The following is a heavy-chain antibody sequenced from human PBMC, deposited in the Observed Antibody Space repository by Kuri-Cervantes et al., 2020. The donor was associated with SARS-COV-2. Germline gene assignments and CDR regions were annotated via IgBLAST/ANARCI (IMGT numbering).Heavy chain of an antibody. D-gene: IGHD6-13*01. CDR3: ARDEQLGHYYYYYGMDV. J-gene: IGHJ6*02. CDR1: GGTFSSYA. CDR2: IIPIFGTA. Sequence: SVKVSCKASGGTFSSYAISWVRQAPGQGLEWMGGIIPIFGTANYAQKFQGRVTITADESTSTAYMELSSLRSEDTAVYYCARDEQLGHYYYYYGMDVWGQGTTVTGSS. V-gene: IGHV1-69*13.